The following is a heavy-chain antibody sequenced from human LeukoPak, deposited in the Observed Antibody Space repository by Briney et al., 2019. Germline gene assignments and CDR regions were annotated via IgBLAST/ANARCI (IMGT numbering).Heavy chain of an antibody. D-gene: IGHD3-3*01. CDR3: ARDITVFWSGYYTYFDY. J-gene: IGHJ4*02. Sequence: ASVKVSCKASGYTFTGYYMHWVRQAPGQGLEWMGWINPNSGGTNYAQKFQGRVTMTRDTSISTAYMELSRLRSDDTAVYYCARDITVFWSGYYTYFDYWGRGTLVTVSS. V-gene: IGHV1-2*02. CDR2: INPNSGGT. CDR1: GYTFTGYY.